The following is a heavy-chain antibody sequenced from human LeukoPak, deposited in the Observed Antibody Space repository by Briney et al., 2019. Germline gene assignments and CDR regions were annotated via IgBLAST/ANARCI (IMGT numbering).Heavy chain of an antibody. J-gene: IGHJ3*02. CDR2: LNNDGSST. V-gene: IGHV3-74*01. CDR3: ATGNYHGFDI. Sequence: GGSLRLSCAASRFTFSSYWMHWLRKAPGKGRVGVSCLNNDGSSTRYADSVRGRFTISRDNAKNTLYLQMNSLRAEDTAVYYCATGNYHGFDIWGQGTMVTVSS. D-gene: IGHD3-16*02. CDR1: RFTFSSYW.